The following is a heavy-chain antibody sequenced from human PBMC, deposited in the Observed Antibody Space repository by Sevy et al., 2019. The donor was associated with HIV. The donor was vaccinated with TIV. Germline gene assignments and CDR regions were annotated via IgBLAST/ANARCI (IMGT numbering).Heavy chain of an antibody. D-gene: IGHD6-19*01. CDR3: ARAYSGGWPQGAWTDY. Sequence: GGSLRLSCTASGFTFRRNSMNWVRQAPGKGLEWLAYINTLSDTIKYADSVKGRFTISRDNAKNSLYLQINSLRAEDTAVYYCARAYSGGWPQGAWTDYWGQGTLVTVSS. J-gene: IGHJ4*02. CDR1: GFTFRRNS. CDR2: INTLSDTI. V-gene: IGHV3-48*01.